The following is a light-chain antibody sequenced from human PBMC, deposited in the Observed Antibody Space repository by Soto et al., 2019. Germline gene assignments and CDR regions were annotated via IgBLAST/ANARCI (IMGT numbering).Light chain of an antibody. CDR2: DAS. CDR1: QNLGTLY. J-gene: IGKJ1*01. CDR3: QQRSRWPVT. Sequence: EIVLTQSPGTLSLSPGERGTLSCMASQNLGTLYLAWFQQKPGQAPRLLIYDASNRATGIPVRFSGSGSETNFTLTISSLEPEDFAVYYCQQRSRWPVTFGQGTKVDI. V-gene: IGKV3-11*01.